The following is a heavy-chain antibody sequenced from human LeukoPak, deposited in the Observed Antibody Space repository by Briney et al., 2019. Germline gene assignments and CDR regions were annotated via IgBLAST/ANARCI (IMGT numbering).Heavy chain of an antibody. D-gene: IGHD2-2*01. CDR3: ARVAQIVVVPAAINWFDP. CDR1: GGSISSSSYY. CDR2: IYYSGST. J-gene: IGHJ5*02. Sequence: SETLSLTCTVSGGSISSSSYYWGWTRQPPGKGLEWIGSIYYSGSTYYNPSLKSRVTISVDTSKNQFSLKLSSVTAADTAVYYCARVAQIVVVPAAINWFDPWGQGTLVTVSS. V-gene: IGHV4-39*07.